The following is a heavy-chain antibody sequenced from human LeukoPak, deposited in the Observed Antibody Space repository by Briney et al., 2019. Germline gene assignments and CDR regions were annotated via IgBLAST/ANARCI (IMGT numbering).Heavy chain of an antibody. CDR1: GFIFTDYY. CDR3: ARVNAPYGFHAFDI. D-gene: IGHD4-17*01. Sequence: PGGSLSLSCAASGFIFTDYYMSWIRQAPGKGLEWVSNISSSSTYTNYADSVKGRFTISRDNANNSLFLQMNSLRAEDTAVYYCARVNAPYGFHAFDIWGQGTRLTVSS. J-gene: IGHJ3*02. CDR2: ISSSSTYT. V-gene: IGHV3-11*05.